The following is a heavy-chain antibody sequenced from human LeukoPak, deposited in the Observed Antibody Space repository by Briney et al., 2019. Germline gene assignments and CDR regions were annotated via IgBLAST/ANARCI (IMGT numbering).Heavy chain of an antibody. J-gene: IGHJ5*02. V-gene: IGHV4-59*01. CDR3: ARVPRGASNWFDP. D-gene: IGHD3-10*01. Sequence: PSETLSLTCTVSGGSISSYYWSWIRQPPGKGLEWIGYIYYSGSTNYNPSLKSRVTISVDTSKNQFSLKLSSVTAADTAVYYCARVPRGASNWFDPWGQGTLVTASS. CDR2: IYYSGST. CDR1: GGSISSYY.